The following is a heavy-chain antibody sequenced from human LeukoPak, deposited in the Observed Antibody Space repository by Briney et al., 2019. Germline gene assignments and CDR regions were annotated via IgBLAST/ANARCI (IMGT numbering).Heavy chain of an antibody. CDR1: GGSISSYY. J-gene: IGHJ4*02. CDR2: IYTSGST. V-gene: IGHV4-4*07. D-gene: IGHD1-26*01. Sequence: PSETLSLTCTASGGSISSYYWSWIRQPAGKGLEWIGRIYTSGSTNYNPSLKSRVTMSVDTSKNQFSLKLSSVTAADTAVYYCARDCNRDYSGSYWPFDYWGQGTLVSVSS. CDR3: ARDCNRDYSGSYWPFDY.